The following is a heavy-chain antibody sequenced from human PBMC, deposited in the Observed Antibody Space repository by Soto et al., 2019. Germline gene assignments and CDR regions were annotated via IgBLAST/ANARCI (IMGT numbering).Heavy chain of an antibody. CDR2: IIPLSGTS. D-gene: IGHD5-18*01. CDR3: ATSRDTAGYFDH. J-gene: IGHJ4*02. CDR1: GGTFSSSG. V-gene: IGHV1-69*01. Sequence: QVQLVPSGAEVRKPGSSVKVSCKASGGTFSSSGINWVRQAPGQGLEWIGGIIPLSGTSSHAQKFQGRVTITADESTGTVNIELGRLTSDDTAVYYCATSRDTAGYFDHWGQGTLVTVSS.